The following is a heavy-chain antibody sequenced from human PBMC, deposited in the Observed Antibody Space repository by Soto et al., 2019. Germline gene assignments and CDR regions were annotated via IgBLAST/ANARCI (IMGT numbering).Heavy chain of an antibody. CDR3: AREIVGYYDSSGYYYSDAFDI. CDR1: GGSISSYY. V-gene: IGHV4-4*08. D-gene: IGHD3-22*01. CDR2: IYNSGST. J-gene: IGHJ3*02. Sequence: SETLSLTCTVSGGSISSYYWSWIRQPPGKGLEWIGYIYNSGSTNYNPSLKSRVTISEDTSKNQFSLKLSSVTAADTAMYYCAREIVGYYDSSGYYYSDAFDIWGQGTMVTVSS.